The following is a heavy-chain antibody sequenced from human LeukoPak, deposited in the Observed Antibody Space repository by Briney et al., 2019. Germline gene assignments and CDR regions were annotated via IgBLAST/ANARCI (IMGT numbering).Heavy chain of an antibody. CDR3: AKGSSSWYDYFDY. Sequence: GGSLRLSCAASGFTFGNEAMSWVRQAPERGLEWVSSISAGGGTTYYADSVKGRFTISRDNSNNTLFVQMNSLRAEDTAIYYCAKGSSSWYDYFDYWGQGTLVTVSS. CDR2: ISAGGGTT. J-gene: IGHJ4*02. V-gene: IGHV3-23*01. CDR1: GFTFGNEA. D-gene: IGHD6-13*01.